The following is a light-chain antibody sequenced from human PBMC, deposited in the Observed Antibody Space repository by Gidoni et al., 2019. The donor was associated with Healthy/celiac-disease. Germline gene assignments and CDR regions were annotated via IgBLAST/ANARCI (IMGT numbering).Light chain of an antibody. J-gene: IGKJ2*01. CDR1: QSISSW. CDR3: QQYNRMYT. V-gene: IGKV1-5*03. CDR2: KAS. Sequence: DIQMTQSPSTLSASVGDRVPITCRASQSISSWLAWYQQKPGKAPKLLIYKASSLESGVPSRCSGSGSGTEFTLTISSLQPDDFATYYCQQYNRMYTFGQGTKLEIK.